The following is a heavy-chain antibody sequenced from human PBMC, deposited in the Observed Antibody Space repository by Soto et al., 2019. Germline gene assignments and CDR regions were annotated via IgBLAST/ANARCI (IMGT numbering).Heavy chain of an antibody. V-gene: IGHV4-59*01. CDR3: ARDRGSHNWFDP. CDR2: IYYSGST. CDR1: VGSISSYY. Sequence: SETLSLTCTVSVGSISSYYWSWILQPPGKGLEWIGYIYYSGSTNYNPSLKSRVTISVDTPKNQFSLKLSSVTAADTAVYYCARDRGSHNWFDPWGQGTLVTVSS. J-gene: IGHJ5*02. D-gene: IGHD1-26*01.